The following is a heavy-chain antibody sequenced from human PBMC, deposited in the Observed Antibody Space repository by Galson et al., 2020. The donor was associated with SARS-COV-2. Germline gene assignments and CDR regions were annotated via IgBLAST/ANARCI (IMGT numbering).Heavy chain of an antibody. J-gene: IGHJ3*02. CDR3: ACPYLAAASFFGAFDI. CDR2: ISGSGTNI. Sequence: GESLKISCAGSGFTFSTYEMNWVRQAPGKGLEWVSYISGSGTNIYYADPVKGRFTISRDNAMNSLYLQMTSLRAEDTAVYYCACPYLAAASFFGAFDIWGLGTMVTVSS. V-gene: IGHV3-48*03. CDR1: GFTFSTYE. D-gene: IGHD2-15*01.